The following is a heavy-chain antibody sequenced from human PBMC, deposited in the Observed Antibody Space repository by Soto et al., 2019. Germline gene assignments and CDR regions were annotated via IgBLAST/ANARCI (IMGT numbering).Heavy chain of an antibody. CDR1: GDSIDNDDYY. CDR3: ARYKVGGSGSYYNACFDP. CDR2: ISNSGST. J-gene: IGHJ5*02. Sequence: PSETLSLTCTVSGDSIDNDDYYWSWIRQPPGKGLEWIGYISNSGSTFHNPSLRGRLSMSIDTSKNQFSLRLTSVTAADTAVYYCARYKVGGSGSYYNACFDPWGQGTPVTVSS. V-gene: IGHV4-30-4*01. D-gene: IGHD3-10*01.